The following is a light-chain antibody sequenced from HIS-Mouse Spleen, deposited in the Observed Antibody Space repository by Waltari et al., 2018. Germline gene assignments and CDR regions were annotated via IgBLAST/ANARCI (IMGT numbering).Light chain of an antibody. CDR1: SSTIESNY. CDR3: AAWDDSLSGPV. J-gene: IGLJ3*02. CDR2: RNN. Sequence: QSVLTQPPSASGTPGQRVTISCSRRSSTIESNYVHLYQQLPGTAPKLPIYRNNQRPSGVPDRFSGSKSGTSASLAISGLRSEDEADYYCAAWDDSLSGPVFGGGTKLTVL. V-gene: IGLV1-47*01.